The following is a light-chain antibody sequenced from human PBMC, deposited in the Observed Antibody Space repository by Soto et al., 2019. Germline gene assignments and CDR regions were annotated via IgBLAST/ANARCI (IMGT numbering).Light chain of an antibody. V-gene: IGLV2-14*01. CDR3: TSYTSSSTLDV. J-gene: IGLJ1*01. CDR2: EVS. Sequence: QSVLTQPASVSGSPGQSITISCTGTSSDVGGYNYVSWYQQHPGKAPKLMIYEVSNRPIGVSNRFSGSESGNTASLTISGLQAEDEADYYCTSYTSSSTLDVFGTGTKVTVL. CDR1: SSDVGGYNY.